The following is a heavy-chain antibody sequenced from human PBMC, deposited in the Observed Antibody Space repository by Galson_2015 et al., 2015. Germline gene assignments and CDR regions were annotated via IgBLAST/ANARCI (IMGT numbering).Heavy chain of an antibody. J-gene: IGHJ4*02. Sequence: SLRLSCAASGFTFSSYWMSWVRQAPGKGLEWVANIKQDGSEKYYVDSVKGRFTISRDNAKNSLYLQMNSLRAEDTAVYYCARDLLEHYDYVWGSYRYYGGTLDYWGQGTLVTVSS. V-gene: IGHV3-7*01. CDR3: ARDLLEHYDYVWGSYRYYGGTLDY. CDR2: IKQDGSEK. CDR1: GFTFSSYW. D-gene: IGHD3-16*02.